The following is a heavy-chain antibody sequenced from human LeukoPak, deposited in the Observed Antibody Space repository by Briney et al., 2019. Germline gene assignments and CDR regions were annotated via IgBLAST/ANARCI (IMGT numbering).Heavy chain of an antibody. CDR2: INHSGST. Sequence: ASETLSLTCAVYGGSFSGYYWSWIRQPPGKGLEWIGEINHSGSTNYNPSLKSRATISVDTSKNQFSLKLSSVTAADTAVYYCARGRGSSSWYYFDYWGQGTPVTVSS. CDR3: ARGRGSSSWYYFDY. J-gene: IGHJ4*02. D-gene: IGHD6-13*01. CDR1: GGSFSGYY. V-gene: IGHV4-34*01.